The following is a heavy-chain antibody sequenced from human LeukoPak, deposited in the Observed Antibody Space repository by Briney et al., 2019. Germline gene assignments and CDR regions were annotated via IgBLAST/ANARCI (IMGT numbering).Heavy chain of an antibody. CDR1: GFAFSSYW. CDR3: ARAGEYYVWGSYRPDY. Sequence: PGGSLRLSCAASGFAFSSYWMSWVRQAPGKGLEWVANKKQDGSEKYYVDSVKGRFTISRDNAKNSLYLQMNSLRAEDTAVYYCARAGEYYVWGSYRPDYWGQGTLVTVSS. CDR2: KKQDGSEK. V-gene: IGHV3-7*01. J-gene: IGHJ4*02. D-gene: IGHD3-16*02.